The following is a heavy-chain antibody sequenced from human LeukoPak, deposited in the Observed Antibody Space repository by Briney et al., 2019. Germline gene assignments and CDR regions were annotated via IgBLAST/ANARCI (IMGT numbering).Heavy chain of an antibody. CDR1: GGTFSSYA. V-gene: IGHV1-69*13. CDR3: ARGGVVAASPYYFDY. D-gene: IGHD2-15*01. Sequence: SVTVSCKASGGTFSSYAISWARQAPGQGLEWMGGIIPIFGTANYAQKFQGRVTITADESTSTAYMELSSLRSEDTAVYYCARGGVVAASPYYFDYWGQGTLVTVSS. J-gene: IGHJ4*02. CDR2: IIPIFGTA.